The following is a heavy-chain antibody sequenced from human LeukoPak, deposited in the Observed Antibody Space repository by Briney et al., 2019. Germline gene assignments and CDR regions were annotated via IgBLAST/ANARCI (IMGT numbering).Heavy chain of an antibody. CDR1: GFTFSSYA. D-gene: IGHD1-14*01. Sequence: PGGSLRLSCAASGFTFSSYAMSWVRQAPGKGLEWVSAISTSGGSTYYGDSVKGRFTISRDNSKNTLYLQMNSLRAEGTAVYYCWPVNPIDYWGQGTLVTVSS. J-gene: IGHJ4*02. CDR2: ISTSGGST. V-gene: IGHV3-23*01. CDR3: WPVNPIDY.